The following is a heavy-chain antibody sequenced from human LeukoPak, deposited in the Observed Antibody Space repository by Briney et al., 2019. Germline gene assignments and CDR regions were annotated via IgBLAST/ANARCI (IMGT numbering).Heavy chain of an antibody. CDR2: IRSSGSDT. CDR3: ARRGANSGHTFDY. J-gene: IGHJ4*02. Sequence: GGSLRLSCAASGFTFSDYQMSWIRQAPGKGLEWVSYIRSSGSDTYYADSVKGRFTISRDNTKNALYLQMNSLRADDTAVYYCARRGANSGHTFDYWAREPWSPSRQ. D-gene: IGHD5-12*01. V-gene: IGHV3-11*01. CDR1: GFTFSDYQ.